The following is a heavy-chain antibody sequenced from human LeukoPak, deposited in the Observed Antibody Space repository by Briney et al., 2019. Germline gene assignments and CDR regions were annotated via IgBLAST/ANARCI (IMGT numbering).Heavy chain of an antibody. Sequence: PSETLSLTCAVYGGSFCGYYWSWIRQPPGKGLEWIGEINHSGSTNYNPSLKSRVTISVDTSKNQFSLKLSSVTAADTAVYYCARGSSGPFDYWGQGTLVTVSS. J-gene: IGHJ4*02. V-gene: IGHV4-34*01. CDR1: GGSFCGYY. CDR3: ARGSSGPFDY. D-gene: IGHD3-22*01. CDR2: INHSGST.